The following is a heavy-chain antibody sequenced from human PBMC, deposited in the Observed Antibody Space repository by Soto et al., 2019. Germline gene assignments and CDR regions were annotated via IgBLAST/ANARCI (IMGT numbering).Heavy chain of an antibody. V-gene: IGHV3-23*01. J-gene: IGHJ4*02. Sequence: LRLSCAASGFTVTSYAMTWVRQAPGKGLEWVSAISAGGGSTYYADSVKGRFTISRDNSKNTLYLKMNSLRDEDTAVYYCAKGQDSSSLGKIFDYWGQGALVTGS. CDR1: GFTVTSYA. CDR2: ISAGGGST. D-gene: IGHD6-13*01. CDR3: AKGQDSSSLGKIFDY.